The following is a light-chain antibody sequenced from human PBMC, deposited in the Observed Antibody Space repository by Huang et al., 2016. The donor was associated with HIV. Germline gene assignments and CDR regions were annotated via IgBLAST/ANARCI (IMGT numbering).Light chain of an antibody. V-gene: IGKV1-27*01. Sequence: DIEITQSPPSLSASIGDRVTLTCRASHDISTFLAWYQQKPGSPPKLLIYGASIVQSGVPSRFSGSGSGTDFTLTINSLQPEDVANYYCQKYDSAPRTFGQGTKVEVK. CDR3: QKYDSAPRT. CDR2: GAS. CDR1: HDISTF. J-gene: IGKJ1*01.